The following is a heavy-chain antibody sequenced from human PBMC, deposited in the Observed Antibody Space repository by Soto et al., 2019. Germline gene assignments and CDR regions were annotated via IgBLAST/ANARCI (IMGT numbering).Heavy chain of an antibody. Sequence: SETLSLTCDVSGDTISTGGYTWAWIRQPPGKALEWIGHTYHSGNPYYNPSLKSRVIISVDTSKNQFSLKLSSVTAADTAVYYCASLGGLVRGVMAYYGMDVWGQGTTVTVSS. CDR2: TYHSGNP. CDR3: ASLGGLVRGVMAYYGMDV. J-gene: IGHJ6*02. V-gene: IGHV4-30-2*01. D-gene: IGHD3-10*01. CDR1: GDTISTGGYT.